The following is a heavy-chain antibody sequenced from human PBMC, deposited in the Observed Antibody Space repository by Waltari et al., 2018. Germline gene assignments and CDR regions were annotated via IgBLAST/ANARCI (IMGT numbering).Heavy chain of an antibody. CDR2: IIPILGIA. V-gene: IGHV1-69*10. J-gene: IGHJ6*03. CDR1: GGTFSSYA. D-gene: IGHD1-26*01. CDR3: ARAESGSYRVYYYYMDV. Sequence: QVQLVQSGAEVKKPGSSVKVSCKASGGTFSSYAISWVRQAPGQGLEWMGGIIPILGIANYAQNFQGRVTITADKSTSTAYMELSSLRSEDTAVYYCARAESGSYRVYYYYMDVWGKGTTVTVSS.